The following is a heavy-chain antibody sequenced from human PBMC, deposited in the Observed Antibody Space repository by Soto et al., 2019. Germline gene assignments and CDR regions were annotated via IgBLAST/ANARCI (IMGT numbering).Heavy chain of an antibody. CDR2: IYSGGST. CDR1: GVTVSSNY. Sequence: SGGSLRLSCAASGVTVSSNYMSWVRQAPGKGLEWVSVIYSGGSTYYADSVKGRFTISRDNSKNTLYLQMNSLRAEDTAVYYCARDQLEGNYYYYYGMDVWGQGTTVTVSS. J-gene: IGHJ6*02. V-gene: IGHV3-53*01. CDR3: ARDQLEGNYYYYYGMDV. D-gene: IGHD1-1*01.